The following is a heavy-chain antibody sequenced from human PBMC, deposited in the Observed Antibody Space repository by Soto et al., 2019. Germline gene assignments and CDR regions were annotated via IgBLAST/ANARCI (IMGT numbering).Heavy chain of an antibody. Sequence: SETLSLTCTVSGGSISSYYWSWIRQPPGKGLEWIGYIYYSGSTNYNPSLKSRVTISVDTSKNQFSLKLSSVTAADTAVYYCARLKGKRGAFDIWGQGTMVTVSS. J-gene: IGHJ3*02. V-gene: IGHV4-59*08. CDR3: ARLKGKRGAFDI. CDR1: GGSISSYY. D-gene: IGHD3-10*01. CDR2: IYYSGST.